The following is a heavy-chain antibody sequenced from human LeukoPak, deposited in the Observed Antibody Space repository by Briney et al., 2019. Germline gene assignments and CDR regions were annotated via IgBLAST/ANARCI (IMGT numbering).Heavy chain of an antibody. D-gene: IGHD5-18*01. CDR1: GFTFSSYS. V-gene: IGHV3-48*04. CDR2: ISSSSSTI. Sequence: PGGSLRLSCAASGFTFSSYSMNWVRQAPGKGLEWVSYISSSSSTIYYADSVKGRFTISRDNAKNSLYLQMNSLRAEDTAVYYCARGAVGGIQLWLGDAFDIWGQGTMVTVSS. J-gene: IGHJ3*02. CDR3: ARGAVGGIQLWLGDAFDI.